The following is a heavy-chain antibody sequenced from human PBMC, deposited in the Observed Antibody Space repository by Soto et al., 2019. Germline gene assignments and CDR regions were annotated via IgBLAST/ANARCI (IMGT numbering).Heavy chain of an antibody. CDR3: ASGYDDRIGYDFDY. V-gene: IGHV3-21*01. CDR1: GFIFSSYS. Sequence: EVQLVESGGGLVKPGGSLRLSCADSGFIFSSYSMNWVRQAPGKGLEWVSSISSSSSYIYYADSVKGRFTISRDNAKNSVYLQMNNLRAEDTAVYYCASGYDDRIGYDFDYWGQGISVTVSS. CDR2: ISSSSSYI. J-gene: IGHJ4*02. D-gene: IGHD3-22*01.